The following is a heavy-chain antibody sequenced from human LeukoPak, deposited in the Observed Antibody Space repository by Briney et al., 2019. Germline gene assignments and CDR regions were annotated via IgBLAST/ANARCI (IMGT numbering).Heavy chain of an antibody. CDR3: TPGTGDY. J-gene: IGHJ4*02. CDR2: IRSKSNYYAT. CDR1: GFTFTGFA. D-gene: IGHD3-10*01. Sequence: PGGSLRLSCAASGFTFTGFAMHWVRQASGKRLEWVGRIRSKSNYYATAYAASVKGRFTISRDDSKNTAYLEMNSLKTEDTAVYYCTPGTGDYWGQGTLVTVSS. V-gene: IGHV3-73*01.